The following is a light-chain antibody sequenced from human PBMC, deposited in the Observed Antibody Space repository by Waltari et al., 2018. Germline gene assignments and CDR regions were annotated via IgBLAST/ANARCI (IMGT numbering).Light chain of an antibody. CDR1: SSTIGSTT. Sequence: QSVLTQPPSASGPPGQRVAIPCSGSSSTIGSTTVNWYQQLPGTAPKLPIYSNNQRPSGVPDRFSGSKSGTSASLAISGLQSEDEADYYCAAWDDSLNGGVFGGGTKLTVL. CDR3: AAWDDSLNGGV. J-gene: IGLJ3*02. CDR2: SNN. V-gene: IGLV1-44*01.